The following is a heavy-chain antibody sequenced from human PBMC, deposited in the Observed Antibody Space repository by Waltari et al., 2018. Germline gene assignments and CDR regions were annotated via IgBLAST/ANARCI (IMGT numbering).Heavy chain of an antibody. J-gene: IGHJ5*02. D-gene: IGHD3-22*01. CDR1: GGSISSSNYR. CDR2: IYYSGST. CDR3: ASAYYYDIRTINWFDP. Sequence: QLQLQESGPGLVKPSETLSLTCSVPGGSISSSNYRWGWIRQPPGKGLEWIGSIYYSGSTYYNPSLKSRVTISVDTSKNQFSLKLSSVTAADTAVYYCASAYYYDIRTINWFDPWGQGTLVTVSS. V-gene: IGHV4-39*01.